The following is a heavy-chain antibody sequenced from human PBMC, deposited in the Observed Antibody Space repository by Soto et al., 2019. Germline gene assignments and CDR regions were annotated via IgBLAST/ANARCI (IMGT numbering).Heavy chain of an antibody. J-gene: IGHJ6*02. CDR3: ARERSYGMEV. V-gene: IGHV1-8*01. Sequence: ASLKVSCNSSGSTFTSYDINGVRQATGQGLEWMGWMNRNSGNTAYAQKFQGRVTMTRNTSISTAYMELSSLRSEDTAVYYCARERSYGMEVWGQGTTVTVSS. D-gene: IGHD3-16*01. CDR1: GSTFTSYD. CDR2: MNRNSGNT.